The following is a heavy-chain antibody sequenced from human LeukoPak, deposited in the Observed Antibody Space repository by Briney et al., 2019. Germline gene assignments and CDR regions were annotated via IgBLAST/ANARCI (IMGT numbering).Heavy chain of an antibody. CDR3: ARGYQLLLYRELFDY. J-gene: IGHJ4*02. CDR1: GGSISSSSYY. V-gene: IGHV4-39*01. CDR2: IYYSGST. D-gene: IGHD2-2*01. Sequence: PSETLSLTCTVSGGSISSSSYYWGWIRQPPGKGLEWIGSIYYSGSTYYNPSLKSRVTISVDTSKNQFSLKLSSVTAVDTAVYYCARGYQLLLYRELFDYWGQGTLVTVSS.